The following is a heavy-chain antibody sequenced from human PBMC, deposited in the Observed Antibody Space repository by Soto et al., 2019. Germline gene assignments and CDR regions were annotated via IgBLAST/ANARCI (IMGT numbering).Heavy chain of an antibody. Sequence: SSVMVSCTASGCTFTCYGINWVRKAPVQGLELMGWISAYNGNTNYAQKLQGRVTMTPDTYTSAAYMELRSLRSDDTAVYYCARKTETALAKGYYGTYVW. D-gene: IGHD5-18*01. CDR2: ISAYNGNT. CDR1: GCTFTCYG. J-gene: IGHJ6*01. V-gene: IGHV1-18*04. CDR3: ARKTETALAKGYYGTYV.